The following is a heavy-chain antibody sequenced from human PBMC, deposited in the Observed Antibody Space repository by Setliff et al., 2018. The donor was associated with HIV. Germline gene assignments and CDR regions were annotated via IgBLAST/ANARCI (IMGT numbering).Heavy chain of an antibody. D-gene: IGHD6-19*01. V-gene: IGHV6-1*01. CDR3: ARGSYGSVLL. CDR1: GDSVSSNSAA. Sequence: SQTLSLTCAISGDSVSSNSAAWIWVRQSPSRGLEWLGRTYFRSKWYNNYAASVEGRITISPDTSRNEFSLQLNSVTPEDTAVYYCARGSYGSVLLWGQGTLVTVSS. J-gene: IGHJ4*02. CDR2: TYFRSKWYN.